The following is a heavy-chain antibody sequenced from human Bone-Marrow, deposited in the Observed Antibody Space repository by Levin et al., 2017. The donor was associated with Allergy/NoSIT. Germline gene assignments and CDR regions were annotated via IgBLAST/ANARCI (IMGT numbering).Heavy chain of an antibody. Sequence: SETLSLTCTVSGASISDYYWSWIRQPPGRGLQWIGYISHSGRTNHNPSLKSRVTILVDASKNQFSLNLTSVTAADTAVYFCASHHKGGEYCDGGSCFSLDYWGQGSLVTVS. CDR3: ASHHKGGEYCDGGSCFSLDY. D-gene: IGHD2-15*01. V-gene: IGHV4-59*01. CDR1: GASISDYY. J-gene: IGHJ4*02. CDR2: ISHSGRT.